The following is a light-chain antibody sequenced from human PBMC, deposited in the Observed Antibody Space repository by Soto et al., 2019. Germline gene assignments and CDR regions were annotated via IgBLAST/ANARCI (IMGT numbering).Light chain of an antibody. J-gene: IGKJ1*01. CDR2: GAS. CDR1: QTVTRSY. V-gene: IGKV3-15*01. Sequence: EIVLTQSPATLSLSPGERATLSCRASQTVTRSYLAWYQQKPGQAPRLLIYGASTRATGIPARFSGSGSGTEFTLTISSLQSEDFAVYYCQQYNNWPWTFGQGTKVDIK. CDR3: QQYNNWPWT.